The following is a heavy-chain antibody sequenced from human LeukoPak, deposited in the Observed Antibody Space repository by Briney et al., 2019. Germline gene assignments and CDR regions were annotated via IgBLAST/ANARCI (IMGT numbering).Heavy chain of an antibody. V-gene: IGHV4-4*09. Sequence: SETLSLTCTVSGGSISGHYWSWIRQSPGRGLEWIGNIWTSGITKYNPSLNSRVTILIDTSKSQVYLKVRSMTAADTAVYYCASQAQDGTDNYFDPWGQGTRVTVSS. D-gene: IGHD1-14*01. CDR2: IWTSGIT. J-gene: IGHJ5*02. CDR1: GGSISGHY. CDR3: ASQAQDGTDNYFDP.